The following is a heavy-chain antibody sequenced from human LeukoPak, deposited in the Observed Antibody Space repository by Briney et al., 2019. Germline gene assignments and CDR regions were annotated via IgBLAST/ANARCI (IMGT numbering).Heavy chain of an antibody. V-gene: IGHV4-59*01. CDR1: GDSISSYY. D-gene: IGHD3-10*01. CDR3: ARGYGSGSRLDN. J-gene: IGHJ4*02. CDR2: VYYSGST. Sequence: SETLSLTCTVSGDSISSYYWNWIRQPPGKGLEWIGYVYYSGSTSYNPSLKSRVTISVDTSKNQFSLKLSSVTAADTAVYYCARGYGSGSRLDNWGQGTLVTVSS.